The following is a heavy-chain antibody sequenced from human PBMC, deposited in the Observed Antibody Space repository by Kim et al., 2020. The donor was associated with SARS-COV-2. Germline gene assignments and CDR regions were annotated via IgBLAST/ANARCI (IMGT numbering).Heavy chain of an antibody. V-gene: IGHV1-3*01. CDR2: INVGNGNT. CDR1: GYTFTSYA. CDR3: ARDALHYYYGMDV. Sequence: ASVKVSCKASGYTFTSYAMHWVRQAPGQRLEWMGWINVGNGNTKYSQKFQGRVTITRDTSASTAYMELSSLRSEDTAVYYCARDALHYYYGMDVWGQGTTVTVSS. J-gene: IGHJ6*02.